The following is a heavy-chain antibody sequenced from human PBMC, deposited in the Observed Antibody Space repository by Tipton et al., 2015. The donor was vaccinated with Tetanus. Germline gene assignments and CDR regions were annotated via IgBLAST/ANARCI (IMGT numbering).Heavy chain of an antibody. CDR1: GYTFTHYG. Sequence: QVQLVQSGAEVKKPGASVKVSSKASGYTFTHYGVNWVRQAPGQGLEWTGWISPFNENVNYAEKFKGRLTMTTDRSTATVYMDLRSLRSDDTAIYYCARGRGLGPHEYFEHWGQGTLVTVSS. CDR3: ARGRGLGPHEYFEH. CDR2: ISPFNENV. J-gene: IGHJ5*02. D-gene: IGHD3/OR15-3a*01. V-gene: IGHV1-18*01.